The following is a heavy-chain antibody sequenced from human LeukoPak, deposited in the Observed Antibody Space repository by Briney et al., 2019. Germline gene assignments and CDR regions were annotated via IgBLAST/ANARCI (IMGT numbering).Heavy chain of an antibody. V-gene: IGHV3-7*01. CDR3: ARGVGSSSWFYFDY. CDR1: GFTFSGYW. J-gene: IGHJ4*02. Sequence: GGSLRLSCAASGFTFSGYWMSWVRQAPGKGLEWVAKIKQDGSEKYYVDSVKGRFTISRDNAKNSLYLQMNSLRAEDTAVYYCARGVGSSSWFYFDYWGQGTLVTVSS. CDR2: IKQDGSEK. D-gene: IGHD6-13*01.